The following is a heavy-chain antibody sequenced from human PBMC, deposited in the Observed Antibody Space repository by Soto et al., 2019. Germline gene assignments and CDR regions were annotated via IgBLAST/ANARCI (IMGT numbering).Heavy chain of an antibody. CDR1: GFTFSSYW. CDR3: ARVMNTAMATRYYYYGMDV. V-gene: IGHV3-7*03. J-gene: IGHJ6*02. CDR2: IKQDGSEK. D-gene: IGHD5-18*01. Sequence: GGSLRLSCAASGFTFSSYWMSWVRQAPGKGLEWVANIKQDGSEKYYVDSVKGRFTISRDNAKNSPYLQMNSLRAEDTAVYYCARVMNTAMATRYYYYGMDVWGQGTTVTVSS.